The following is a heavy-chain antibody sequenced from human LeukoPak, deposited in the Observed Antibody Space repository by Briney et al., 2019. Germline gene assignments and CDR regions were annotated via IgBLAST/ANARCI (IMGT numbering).Heavy chain of an antibody. V-gene: IGHV3-23*01. CDR1: GFTFSSYA. CDR2: ISGSGGST. J-gene: IGHJ4*02. CDR3: AKAYSYGTYYFDY. Sequence: GGSLRLSCAASGFTFSSYAMSWVRQAPGKGLEWVTAISGSGGSTYYADSVKGRFTISRDNSKNTLYLQMNSLRAEDTAVYYCAKAYSYGTYYFDYWGQGTLVTVSS. D-gene: IGHD5-18*01.